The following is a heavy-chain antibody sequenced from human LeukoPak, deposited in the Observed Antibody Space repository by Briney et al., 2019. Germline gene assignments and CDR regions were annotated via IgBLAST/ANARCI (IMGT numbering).Heavy chain of an antibody. V-gene: IGHV3-23*01. J-gene: IGHJ4*02. Sequence: GGSLRLSCEASGFTLSSYAMNWVRQAPGKGLEWVSVMTSSGGNTYYADSVKGRFTISRDNSKDTLYLQMNSLRAEDTALYYCASYDSSGYYLYRYFTYWGQGTLVTVSS. CDR3: ASYDSSGYYLYRYFTY. CDR1: GFTLSSYA. D-gene: IGHD3-22*01. CDR2: MTSSGGNT.